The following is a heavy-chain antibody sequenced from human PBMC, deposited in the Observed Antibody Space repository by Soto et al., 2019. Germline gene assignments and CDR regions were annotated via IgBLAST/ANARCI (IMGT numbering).Heavy chain of an antibody. CDR3: ARYCSGGSCYSRAQRRPEAPNDY. CDR1: GFTFSTYW. D-gene: IGHD2-15*01. CDR2: INQDGSEK. J-gene: IGHJ4*02. Sequence: PGGSLRLSCAASGFTFSTYWMSWVRQAPGKGLEWVANINQDGSEKYHVDSVKGRFTISRDNAKNSLFLQMNSLRAEDTAVCYRARYCSGGSCYSRAQRRPEAPNDYWGQGTLVTVSS. V-gene: IGHV3-7*01.